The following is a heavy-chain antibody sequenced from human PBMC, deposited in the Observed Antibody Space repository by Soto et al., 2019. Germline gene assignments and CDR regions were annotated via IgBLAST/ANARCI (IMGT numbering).Heavy chain of an antibody. Sequence: PGGSLRLSCAASGFTVSNNYMSWVRQAPGKGLEWVANIKQDGSEKYYVDSVKGRFTISRDNAKNSLYLQMNSLRAEDTAVYYCARGSYNWKWGQGTLVTVSS. J-gene: IGHJ4*02. V-gene: IGHV3-7*01. CDR2: IKQDGSEK. CDR3: ARGSYNWK. CDR1: GFTVSNNY. D-gene: IGHD1-20*01.